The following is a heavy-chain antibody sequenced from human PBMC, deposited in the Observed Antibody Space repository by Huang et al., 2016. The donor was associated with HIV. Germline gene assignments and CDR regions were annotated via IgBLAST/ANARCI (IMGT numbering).Heavy chain of an antibody. CDR3: AADFWSGYIKPDYFFDY. J-gene: IGHJ4*02. CDR1: GFTFSSSA. CDR2: IVVGSSNT. V-gene: IGHV1-58*01. Sequence: QMQLVQSGPEMKKPGTAVKVSCKASGFTFSSSAVQWVRQARGQRLEWIGSIVVGSSNTNYAQEFQGRVIITRDLSTSTAYMELSSLRSEDTAVYYCAADFWSGYIKPDYFFDYWGPGTLVTVSS. D-gene: IGHD3-3*01.